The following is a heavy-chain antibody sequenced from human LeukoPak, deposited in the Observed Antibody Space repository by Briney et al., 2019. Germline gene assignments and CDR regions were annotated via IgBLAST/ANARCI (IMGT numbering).Heavy chain of an antibody. CDR2: IDSDGSDT. CDR3: ARAGYNWEHDY. D-gene: IGHD5-24*01. CDR1: GFNFNTYS. Sequence: GGSLRLSCVASGFNFNTYSMNWVRQAPGKGLEWVSRIDSDGSDTTYADSVKGRFTISRDNAKNTLYLQMNSLRAEDTAVYYCARAGYNWEHDYWGQGTLVTVSS. J-gene: IGHJ4*02. V-gene: IGHV3-74*01.